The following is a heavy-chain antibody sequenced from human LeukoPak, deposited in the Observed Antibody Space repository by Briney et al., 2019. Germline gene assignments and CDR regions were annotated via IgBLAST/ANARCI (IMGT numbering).Heavy chain of an antibody. CDR3: ARGRGYSYGYFFDY. V-gene: IGHV3-48*03. CDR1: GFTFSSYE. D-gene: IGHD5-18*01. CDR2: ISTSGSTI. Sequence: PGGSLRLSCAASGFTFSSYEMNWVRQAPGKGLEWVSYISTSGSTIYYADSVKGRFTISRDNAKNSLYLQMNSLRGEDTAVYYCARGRGYSYGYFFDYWGQGTLVTVSS. J-gene: IGHJ4*02.